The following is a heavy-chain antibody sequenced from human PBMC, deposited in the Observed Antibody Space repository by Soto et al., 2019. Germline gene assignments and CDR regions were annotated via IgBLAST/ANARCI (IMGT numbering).Heavy chain of an antibody. CDR2: IYYSGST. Sequence: SETLSLTCTVSGGSISSYYWSWIRQPPGKGLEWIGYIYYSGSTNYNPSLKSRVTISVDTSKNQFSLKLSSVTAADTAVYYCASYTEEAYFDYWGQGTLVTVSS. V-gene: IGHV4-59*01. CDR3: ASYTEEAYFDY. J-gene: IGHJ4*02. D-gene: IGHD3-16*01. CDR1: GGSISSYY.